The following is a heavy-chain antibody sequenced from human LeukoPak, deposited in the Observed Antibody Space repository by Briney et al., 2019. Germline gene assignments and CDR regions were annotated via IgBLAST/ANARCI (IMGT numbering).Heavy chain of an antibody. D-gene: IGHD3-22*01. CDR3: ARVRDYYDSSGYYYRTNDDAFYI. Sequence: SETLSLTCTVSGGSISSYYWSWIRQPPGKGLEWIGYIYYSGSTNYNPSLKSRVTISVDTSKNQFSLKLSSVTAADTAVYYCARVRDYYDSSGYYYRTNDDAFYIWGQGTMVTVSS. CDR1: GGSISSYY. V-gene: IGHV4-59*01. CDR2: IYYSGST. J-gene: IGHJ3*02.